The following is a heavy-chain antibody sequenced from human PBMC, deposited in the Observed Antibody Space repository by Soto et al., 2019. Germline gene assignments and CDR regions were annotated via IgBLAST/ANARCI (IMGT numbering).Heavy chain of an antibody. CDR2: IYHSGDA. CDR1: GGSISSSNW. J-gene: IGHJ4*02. D-gene: IGHD2-21*02. Sequence: SETLSLTCVVSGGSISSSNWWTWVRQTPGKGLEWIGEIYHSGDASYNPSLKSRVTISVDKSKNQFSLKVTSVTAADTAVYYCAKDAPSLTALDDWGQGILVTVSS. V-gene: IGHV4-4*02. CDR3: AKDAPSLTALDD.